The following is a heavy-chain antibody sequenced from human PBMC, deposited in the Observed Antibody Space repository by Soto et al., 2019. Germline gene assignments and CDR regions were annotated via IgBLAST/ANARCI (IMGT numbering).Heavy chain of an antibody. CDR1: GGSISSYY. CDR3: ARGAGGGYYDSSGYYYLDY. D-gene: IGHD3-22*01. Sequence: PSETLSLTCTVSGGSISSYYWSWIRQPPGKGLEWIGYIYYSGSTNYNPSLKSRVTISVDTSKNQFSLKLSSVTAADTAVYYCARGAGGGYYDSSGYYYLDYWGQGTLVTVSS. J-gene: IGHJ4*02. V-gene: IGHV4-59*01. CDR2: IYYSGST.